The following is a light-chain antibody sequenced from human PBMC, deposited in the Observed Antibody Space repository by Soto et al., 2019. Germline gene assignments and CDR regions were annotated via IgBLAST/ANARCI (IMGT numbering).Light chain of an antibody. J-gene: IGLJ1*01. CDR2: SDD. Sequence: QSVLTQPPSASGTPGQRVTISCSGSSSNIGTNYVFWYQQLPGTAPKLLIYSDDQRPSWVPDRFSGSKSGSSASLAISGLQSQDEADYYCAAWDDSLNGFYVFGTGTKVTVL. V-gene: IGLV1-44*01. CDR3: AAWDDSLNGFYV. CDR1: SSNIGTNY.